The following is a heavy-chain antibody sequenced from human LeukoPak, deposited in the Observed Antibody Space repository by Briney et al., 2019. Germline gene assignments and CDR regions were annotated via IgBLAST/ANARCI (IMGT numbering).Heavy chain of an antibody. V-gene: IGHV3-21*01. CDR2: ISSTSAYI. CDR3: ARVAVSGPTGWFDS. J-gene: IGHJ5*01. CDR1: GFTLKSYS. Sequence: GGSLRLSCAGSGFTLKSYSLTWVRQAPGKGLEWVSSISSTSAYIHYADSVKGRFTISRDNVDNVVYLEMNSLGAEDTATYYCARVAVSGPTGWFDSWGQGTLVIVSS. D-gene: IGHD2-8*02.